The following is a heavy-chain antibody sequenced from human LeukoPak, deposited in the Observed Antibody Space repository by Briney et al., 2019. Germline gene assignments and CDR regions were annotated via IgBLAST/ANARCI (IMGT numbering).Heavy chain of an antibody. J-gene: IGHJ3*02. CDR3: AKDHVYYDSSGYYASADAFDI. Sequence: GGSLRLSCAASGFTFSSYAMSWVRQAPGKGLEWVSAISGSGGSTYYADSVKGRFTISRDNSKNTLYLQMNSLRAEDTAVYYCAKDHVYYDSSGYYASADAFDIWGQGTMVTVSS. D-gene: IGHD3-22*01. CDR2: ISGSGGST. CDR1: GFTFSSYA. V-gene: IGHV3-23*01.